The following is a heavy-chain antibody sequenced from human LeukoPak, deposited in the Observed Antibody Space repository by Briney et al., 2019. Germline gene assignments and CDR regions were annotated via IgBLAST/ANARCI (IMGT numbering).Heavy chain of an antibody. Sequence: SETLSLTCAVYGGSFSGYYWSRIRQSPGKGLEWIGEINHSGSINYNPSLKSRVTVSVDSSRSQFSLKLSSVTAADTAMYYCAFTTGNYYLDYWGQGTLVTVSS. J-gene: IGHJ4*02. CDR1: GGSFSGYY. CDR3: AFTTGNYYLDY. V-gene: IGHV4-34*01. CDR2: INHSGSI. D-gene: IGHD1-7*01.